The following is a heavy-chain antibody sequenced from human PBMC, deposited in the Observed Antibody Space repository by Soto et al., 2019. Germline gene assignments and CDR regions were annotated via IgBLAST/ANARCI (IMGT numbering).Heavy chain of an antibody. Sequence: SETLSLTCTVSGGSISSYYWSWIRQHPGKGLEWIGYIYYSGSTYYNPSLKSRVTISVDTSKNQFSLKLSSVTAADTAGYYCASRKSSPYFAYWGQGTLVTVPS. J-gene: IGHJ4*02. CDR2: IYYSGST. CDR1: GGSISSYY. D-gene: IGHD3-10*01. V-gene: IGHV4-59*08. CDR3: ASRKSSPYFAY.